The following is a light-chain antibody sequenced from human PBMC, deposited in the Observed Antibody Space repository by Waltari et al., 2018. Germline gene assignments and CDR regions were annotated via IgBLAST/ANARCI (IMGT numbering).Light chain of an antibody. V-gene: IGLV2-14*03. CDR2: DVA. J-gene: IGLJ2*01. Sequence: QSALTQTAPVSASPAQSITTSCTGTSSDMGGYHYVSWYQQHPGKVPKLMIYDVARWPSGVSNRFSGSKSGNTASLTISGLQAEDEADYYCASYTSTNTVIFGGGTKVTVL. CDR3: ASYTSTNTVI. CDR1: SSDMGGYHY.